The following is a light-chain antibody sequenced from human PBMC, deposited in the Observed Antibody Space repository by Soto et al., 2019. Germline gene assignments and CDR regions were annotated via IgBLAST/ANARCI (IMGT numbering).Light chain of an antibody. Sequence: EIVMTQSPATLSVSPGERATLSCRASQSVSSNLGWYRHRTDQAPRLLIYGASTRATGNPARFSGSGSRTEFTLTISGLQSDDFGVYSCQEYNEWPPGYTFGQGSKIEIK. V-gene: IGKV3-15*01. CDR2: GAS. CDR1: QSVSSN. CDR3: QEYNEWPPGYT. J-gene: IGKJ2*01.